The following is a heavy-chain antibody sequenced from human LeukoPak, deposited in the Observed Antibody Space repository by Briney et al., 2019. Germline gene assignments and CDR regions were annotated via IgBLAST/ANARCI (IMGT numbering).Heavy chain of an antibody. CDR1: GGSFSGCY. J-gene: IGHJ5*02. Sequence: SETLSLTCAVYGGSFSGCYWSWIRQPPGKGLEWIGEINHSGSTNYNPSLKSRVTISVDTSKNQFSLKLSSVTAADTAVYYCARGKRRTYYYDSSGYYYDLRWFDPWGQGTLVTVSS. V-gene: IGHV4-34*01. D-gene: IGHD3-22*01. CDR3: ARGKRRTYYYDSSGYYYDLRWFDP. CDR2: INHSGST.